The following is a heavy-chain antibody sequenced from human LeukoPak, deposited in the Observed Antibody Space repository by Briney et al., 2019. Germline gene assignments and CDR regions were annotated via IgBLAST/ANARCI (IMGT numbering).Heavy chain of an antibody. CDR3: ARDLLNDEGSSYFFDQ. D-gene: IGHD2-2*01. CDR1: GFTFSIYA. J-gene: IGHJ4*02. V-gene: IGHV3-48*04. CDR2: ISKSSDRI. Sequence: GGSLRLSCAASGFTFSIYAMNWVRQAPGKGLEWVSYISKSSDRIYHADSVKGRFTISRDNAKNSLYLQMDSLRAEDTAVYYCARDLLNDEGSSYFFDQWGQGTLVTVSS.